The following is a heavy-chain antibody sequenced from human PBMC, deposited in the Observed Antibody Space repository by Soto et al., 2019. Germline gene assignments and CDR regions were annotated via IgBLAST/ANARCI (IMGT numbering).Heavy chain of an antibody. J-gene: IGHJ6*02. CDR1: GYTFSNYG. CDR3: ARGLRFLEWYPRYYGMDV. D-gene: IGHD3-3*01. Sequence: ASVKVSCKTSGYTFSNYGITWVRQAPGQPLEWLGWISLYSVGTNYAQKFQGRVSMTTDTSTTTAYMELRSLRSDDTAVYYCARGLRFLEWYPRYYGMDVWGQGTTVTVSS. CDR2: ISLYSVGT. V-gene: IGHV1-18*01.